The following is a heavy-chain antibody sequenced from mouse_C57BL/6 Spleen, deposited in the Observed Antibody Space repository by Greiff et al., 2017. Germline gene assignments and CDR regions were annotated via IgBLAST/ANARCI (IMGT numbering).Heavy chain of an antibody. J-gene: IGHJ1*03. V-gene: IGHV2-2*01. D-gene: IGHD2-5*01. CDR1: GFSLTSSG. CDR2: IWSGGST. CDR3: ARRGYYSNYLWYFDV. Sequence: QVQLQQSGPGLVQPSQRLSITCTVSGFSLTSSGVHWVSQSPGKGLEWLGVIWSGGSTAYNAAFISRLSISKDNVKSQVFFKINSLQADDTAIYYCARRGYYSNYLWYFDVWGTGTTVTVSS.